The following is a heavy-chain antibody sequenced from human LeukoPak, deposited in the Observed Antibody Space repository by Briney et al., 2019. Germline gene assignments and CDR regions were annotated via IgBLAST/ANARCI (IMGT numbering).Heavy chain of an antibody. J-gene: IGHJ4*02. CDR1: GFTFSSYG. D-gene: IGHD3-10*01. V-gene: IGHV3-30*02. Sequence: GGSLRLSCAASGFTFSSYGMHWVRQAPGKGLEWVAFIWYDGNDKYYADSVKGRFTISRDSSRNTWYLQMNSLRAEDTAVYYCAKDPLQYGSGSYYLDYWGQGTLVTVSS. CDR3: AKDPLQYGSGSYYLDY. CDR2: IWYDGNDK.